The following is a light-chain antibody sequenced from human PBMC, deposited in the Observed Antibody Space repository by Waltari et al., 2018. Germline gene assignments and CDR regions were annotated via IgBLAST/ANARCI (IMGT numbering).Light chain of an antibody. CDR1: SSDVGGYNY. CDR3: SSYTSSSTL. J-gene: IGLJ1*01. Sequence: QSALTQPASVSGSPGQSITIPCTGTSSDVGGYNYVSWYQQHPGKAPKLMIYEVSNRPSGVSNRFSGSKSGNTASLTISGLQAEDEADYYCSSYTSSSTLFGTGTKVTVL. V-gene: IGLV2-14*01. CDR2: EVS.